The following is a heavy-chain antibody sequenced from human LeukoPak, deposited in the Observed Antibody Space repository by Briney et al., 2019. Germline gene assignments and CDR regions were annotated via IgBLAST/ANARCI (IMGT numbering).Heavy chain of an antibody. V-gene: IGHV4-39*01. Sequence: SETLSLTCAVSGGSISSSDWWSWVRQPPGKGLEWIGSIYYSGSTYYNPSLKSRVTISVDTSKNQFSLKLSSVTAADTAVYYCARLRREQWLVFYYFDYWGQGTLVTVSS. CDR1: GGSISSSDW. CDR2: IYYSGST. D-gene: IGHD6-19*01. CDR3: ARLRREQWLVFYYFDY. J-gene: IGHJ4*02.